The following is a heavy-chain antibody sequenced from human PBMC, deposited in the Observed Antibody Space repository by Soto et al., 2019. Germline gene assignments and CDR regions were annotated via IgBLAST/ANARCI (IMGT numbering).Heavy chain of an antibody. D-gene: IGHD2-2*01. CDR2: ISDSGDST. CDR3: ANAATSCSSTSCLCPANPDD. CDR1: GFTFRSYA. J-gene: IGHJ4*01. V-gene: IGHV3-23*01. Sequence: PGGSLRLSCAASGFTFRSYAMTWVRQAPGKGLEWVSAISDSGDSTYYADSVKGRFTISRDNSKNTLYLQMNSLRAEDTAIDYFANAATSCSSTSCLCPANPDDWGQGTMVTVSS.